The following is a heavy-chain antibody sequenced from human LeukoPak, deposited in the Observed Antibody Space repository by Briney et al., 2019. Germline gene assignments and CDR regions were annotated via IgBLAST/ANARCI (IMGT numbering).Heavy chain of an antibody. CDR1: GFTFSNYA. Sequence: GGSLRLSCAASGFTFSNYAMSWVRQAPGKGLEWVSSISSSSSYMYYADSVKGRFTISRDNAKNSLLYLQMNSLRAEDTAVYYCARGAETGDYFDYWGQGTLVTVSS. J-gene: IGHJ4*02. D-gene: IGHD1-14*01. V-gene: IGHV3-21*01. CDR2: ISSSSSYM. CDR3: ARGAETGDYFDY.